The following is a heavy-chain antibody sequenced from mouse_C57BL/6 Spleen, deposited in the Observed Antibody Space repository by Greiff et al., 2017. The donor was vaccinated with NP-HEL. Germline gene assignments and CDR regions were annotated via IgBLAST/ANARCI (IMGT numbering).Heavy chain of an antibody. Sequence: QVQLQQPGTELVKPGASVKLSCKASGYTFTSYWMHWVKQRPGQGLEWIGNINPSNGGTNYNEKFKSKATLTVDKPSSTAYMQLSSLTSEDSAVYYCARERGGFTTDFDYWGQGTTLTVSS. CDR1: GYTFTSYW. V-gene: IGHV1-53*01. J-gene: IGHJ2*01. D-gene: IGHD1-1*01. CDR2: INPSNGGT. CDR3: ARERGGFTTDFDY.